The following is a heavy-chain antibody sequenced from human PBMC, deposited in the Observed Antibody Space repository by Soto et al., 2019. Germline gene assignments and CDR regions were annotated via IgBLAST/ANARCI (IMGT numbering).Heavy chain of an antibody. V-gene: IGHV1-18*01. CDR2: ISAYNGNT. CDR1: GYTFTSYG. Sequence: ASVKVSCKASGYTFTSYGISWVRQAPGQGLEWMGWISAYNGNTNYAQKLQGRVTMTTDTSTSTAYMELRSLRSDDTAVYYCAAGRYCTYCVLIQKYYYYGMDGWGQGSTVTV. D-gene: IGHD2-8*01. CDR3: AAGRYCTYCVLIQKYYYYGMDG. J-gene: IGHJ6*02.